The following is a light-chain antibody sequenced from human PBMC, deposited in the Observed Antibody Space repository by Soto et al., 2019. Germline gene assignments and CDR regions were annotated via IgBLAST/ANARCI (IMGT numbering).Light chain of an antibody. CDR3: QQYQSYWT. J-gene: IGKJ1*01. Sequence: DIQMTQSPSTLSASVGDRVTITCRASQSISNWLAWYQQKPGKAPKLLIYKASILESGVPSRFSGSGSGTEFTLTISSLQPDDFETYYCQQYQSYWTFGQGTKVEIK. CDR1: QSISNW. V-gene: IGKV1-5*03. CDR2: KAS.